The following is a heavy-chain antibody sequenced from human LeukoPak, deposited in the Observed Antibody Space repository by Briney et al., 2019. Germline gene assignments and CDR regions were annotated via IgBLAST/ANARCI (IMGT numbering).Heavy chain of an antibody. J-gene: IGHJ4*02. CDR3: ARGGSSWY. CDR1: GFTFTTSS. V-gene: IGHV3-48*02. CDR2: ISSSSGAV. D-gene: IGHD6-13*01. Sequence: GSLRLSCAASGFTFTTSSMHWVRQAPGKGLEWVSHISSSSGAVTYADSVKGRFTISRDNAKNSLYLQMNSLRDEDTAVYYCARGGSSWYWGQGTLVTVSS.